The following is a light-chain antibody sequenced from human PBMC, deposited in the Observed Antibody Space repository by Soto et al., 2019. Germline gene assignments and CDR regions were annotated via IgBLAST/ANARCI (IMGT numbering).Light chain of an antibody. J-gene: IGLJ2*01. Sequence: QSVLTQPPSASGTPGQRVFISCSGSSSNIGGTNYAYWYQQLPGAAPKLLMHSNNLRPSGVPERISGSKSGTSASLAISGLRSEDEAVYYCASWDDRLGDVIFGGGTKFTV. CDR3: ASWDDRLGDVI. CDR2: SNN. V-gene: IGLV1-47*02. CDR1: SSNIGGTNY.